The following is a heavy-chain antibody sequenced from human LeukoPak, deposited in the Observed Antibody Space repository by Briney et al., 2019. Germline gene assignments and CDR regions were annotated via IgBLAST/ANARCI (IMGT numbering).Heavy chain of an antibody. CDR2: IKQDGSEK. CDR3: AKEIWPTVTTPGHPYFDY. Sequence: QPGGSLRLSCAASGFTFSSYWMSWVRQAPGKGLERVANIKQDGSEKYYVDSVKGRFTISRDNAKNSPYLQMNSLRAEDTAVYYCAKEIWPTVTTPGHPYFDYWGQGALVTVSS. CDR1: GFTFSSYW. V-gene: IGHV3-7*01. J-gene: IGHJ4*02. D-gene: IGHD4-17*01.